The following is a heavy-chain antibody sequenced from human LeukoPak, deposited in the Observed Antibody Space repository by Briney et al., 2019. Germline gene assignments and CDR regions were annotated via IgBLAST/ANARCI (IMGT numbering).Heavy chain of an antibody. CDR1: GSTFSSYA. V-gene: IGHV3-30-3*01. CDR2: ISYDGSNK. CDR3: ARTVGATWDYFDY. D-gene: IGHD1-26*01. Sequence: GGSLRLSCAASGSTFSSYALHWVRQAPGKGLEWVAGISYDGSNKYYADSVKGRFTISRDNSKNTKYLQMNSLRAEDTAVYYCARTVGATWDYFDYWGQGTLVTVSS. J-gene: IGHJ4*02.